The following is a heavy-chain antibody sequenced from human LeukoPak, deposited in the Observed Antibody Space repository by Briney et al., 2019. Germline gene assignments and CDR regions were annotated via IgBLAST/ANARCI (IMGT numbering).Heavy chain of an antibody. D-gene: IGHD6-13*01. V-gene: IGHV3-74*01. CDR1: GFTFSSYW. CDR2: INSDGSST. CDR3: ARSSWYEVGWFDP. Sequence: GGSLGLSCAASGFTFSSYWMHWVRQAPGKGLVWVSRINSDGSSTSYADSVKGRFAISRDNAKNTLYLQMNSLRAEDTAVYYCARSSWYEVGWFDPWGQGTLVTVSS. J-gene: IGHJ5*02.